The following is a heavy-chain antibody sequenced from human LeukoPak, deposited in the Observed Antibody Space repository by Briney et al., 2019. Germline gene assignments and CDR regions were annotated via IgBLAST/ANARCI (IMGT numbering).Heavy chain of an antibody. CDR1: EFTVSSNY. CDR3: AGGARRQQPFDY. J-gene: IGHJ4*02. V-gene: IGHV3-66*01. D-gene: IGHD6-13*01. CDR2: IFSGGNT. Sequence: PGGSLRLFCAASEFTVSSNYMIWVRQAPGKGLEWVSVIFSGGNTYYADSVEGRFTISRDNSKQTLYLQMNSLRAEDTAEYYCAGGARRQQPFDYWGQGTLVTVSS.